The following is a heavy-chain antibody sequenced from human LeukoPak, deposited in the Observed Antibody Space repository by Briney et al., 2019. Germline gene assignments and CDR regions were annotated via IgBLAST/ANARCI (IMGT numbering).Heavy chain of an antibody. J-gene: IGHJ4*02. CDR2: IYYSGST. V-gene: IGHV4-59*01. CDR1: GGSISSYY. Sequence: SETLSLTCTVSGGSISSYYWNWIRQPPGKGLEWIGYIYYSGSTNYNPSLKSRVTISVDTSKNQFSLKLSSVTAADTAVYYCARDLASESGFDYWGQGTLVTVSS. D-gene: IGHD2-15*01. CDR3: ARDLASESGFDY.